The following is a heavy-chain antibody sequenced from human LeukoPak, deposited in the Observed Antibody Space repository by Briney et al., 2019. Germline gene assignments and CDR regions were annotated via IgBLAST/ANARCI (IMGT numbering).Heavy chain of an antibody. V-gene: IGHV3-30-3*01. J-gene: IGHJ6*02. D-gene: IGHD3-3*01. CDR2: ISYDGSNK. CDR3: ARWEWPMGDYYYYYGMDV. CDR1: GFTFSSYA. Sequence: PGGSLRLSCAASGFTFSSYAMHWVRQAPGKGLEWVAVISYDGSNKYYADSVKGRFTISRDNSKNTLYLRMNSLRAEDTAVYYCARWEWPMGDYYYYYGMDVWGQGTTVTVSS.